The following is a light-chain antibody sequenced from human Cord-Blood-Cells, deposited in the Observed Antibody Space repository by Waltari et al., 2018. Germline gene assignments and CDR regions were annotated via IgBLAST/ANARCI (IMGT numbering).Light chain of an antibody. CDR2: EVS. Sequence: QSALTQPPSASGSPGQSVTISCTGTSSDVGGYNYVSWYQQHPGKAPKLMIYEVSKRPSGFPDRFSGSKSGNTASLPVSGLQAEDEADYYCSSYAGSNNLVFGGGTKLTVL. V-gene: IGLV2-8*01. J-gene: IGLJ2*01. CDR1: SSDVGGYNY. CDR3: SSYAGSNNLV.